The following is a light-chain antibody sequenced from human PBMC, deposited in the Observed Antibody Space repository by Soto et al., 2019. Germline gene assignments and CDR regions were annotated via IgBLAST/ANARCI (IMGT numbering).Light chain of an antibody. Sequence: QSVLTQPPSVSGAPGQRVTISCTGSSSNIGAGYDVHWYQRLPGTAPKLLIYGNTNRPSGVPDRFSGSKSDTSASLVITGLQAEDDADYYFQSYDSSLITYVFGTGTKLTVL. CDR3: QSYDSSLITYV. J-gene: IGLJ1*01. CDR2: GNT. CDR1: SSNIGAGYD. V-gene: IGLV1-40*01.